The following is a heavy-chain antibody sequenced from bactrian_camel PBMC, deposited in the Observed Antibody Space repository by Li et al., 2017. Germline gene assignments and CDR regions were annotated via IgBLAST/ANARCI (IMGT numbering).Heavy chain of an antibody. V-gene: IGHV3S55*01. CDR2: IGNDGIA. CDR1: GHDDGSGV. Sequence: HVQLVESGGGSVRDGGSLRLSCTVSGHDDGSGVMGWFRQVPGKEREGVGHIGNDGIARYADSMKGRFTVSQNSAKNTLYLRVNNLKPEDSATYYCAADVCYSASWGFVYNYYGQGTQVTVSS. D-gene: IGHD3*01. J-gene: IGHJ6*01.